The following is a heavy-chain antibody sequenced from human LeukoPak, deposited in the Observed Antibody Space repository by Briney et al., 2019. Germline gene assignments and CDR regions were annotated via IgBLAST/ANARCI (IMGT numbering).Heavy chain of an antibody. D-gene: IGHD6-13*01. Sequence: GGSLRLSCAASGFAFSIYDLSWVRQAPGKGLECVSAIDRGVGSTYYADSVKGRFTISRDNSKNTLYLQMNNLRVDDTAVYYCARGGSSSWYLGFDPWGQGTLVTVSS. CDR2: IDRGVGST. CDR1: GFAFSIYD. V-gene: IGHV3-23*01. CDR3: ARGGSSSWYLGFDP. J-gene: IGHJ5*02.